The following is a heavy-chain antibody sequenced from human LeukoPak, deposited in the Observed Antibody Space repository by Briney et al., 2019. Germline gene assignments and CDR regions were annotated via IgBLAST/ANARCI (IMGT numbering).Heavy chain of an antibody. CDR1: GFTFSSYA. V-gene: IGHV3-30*04. CDR2: ISYDGSNK. J-gene: IGHJ4*02. Sequence: PGGSLRLSCAASGFTFSSYAMHWVCQAPGKGLEWVAVISYDGSNKYYADSVKGRFTISRDNSKNTLYLQMNSLRAEDTAVYYCARAIYYYGSNGFDYWGQGTLVTVSS. CDR3: ARAIYYYGSNGFDY. D-gene: IGHD3-10*01.